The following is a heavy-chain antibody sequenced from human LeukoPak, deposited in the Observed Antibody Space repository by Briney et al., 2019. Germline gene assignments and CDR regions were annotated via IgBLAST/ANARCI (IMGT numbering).Heavy chain of an antibody. CDR2: ISYDGSNK. CDR3: AKVDLPWLVLNWFDP. V-gene: IGHV3-30*18. CDR1: GFTFSSYG. D-gene: IGHD6-19*01. J-gene: IGHJ5*02. Sequence: PGGSLRLSCTASGFTFSSYGMHWVRQAPGKGLERVAVISYDGSNKYYADSVKGRFTISRDNSKNTLYLQMNSLRAEDTAVYYCAKVDLPWLVLNWFDPWGQGTLVTVSS.